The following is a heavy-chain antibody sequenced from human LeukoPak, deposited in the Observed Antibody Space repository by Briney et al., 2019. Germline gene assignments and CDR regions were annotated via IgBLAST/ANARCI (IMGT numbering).Heavy chain of an antibody. J-gene: IGHJ5*02. Sequence: VASVKVSCKVSGYTLTELSMHWVRQAPGKGLEWMGGFDPEDGETIYAQKFQGRVTMTEDTSTDTAYIELSSLRSEDTAVYYCATGITIFGVASDWFDPWGQGTLVTVSS. V-gene: IGHV1-24*01. CDR3: ATGITIFGVASDWFDP. D-gene: IGHD3-3*01. CDR1: GYTLTELS. CDR2: FDPEDGET.